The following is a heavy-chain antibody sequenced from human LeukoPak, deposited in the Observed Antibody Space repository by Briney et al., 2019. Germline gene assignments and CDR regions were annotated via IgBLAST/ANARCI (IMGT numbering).Heavy chain of an antibody. D-gene: IGHD6-13*01. CDR1: GGSISSGGYY. J-gene: IGHJ5*02. CDR2: IYYSGST. CDR3: ARDSRQAGYSSSWYGGVDP. V-gene: IGHV4-31*03. Sequence: SETLSLTCTVSGGSISSGGYYWSWIRQHPGKGLEWIGYIYYSGSTYYNPYLKSRVTISVDTSKNQFSLKLSSVTAADTAVYYCARDSRQAGYSSSWYGGVDPWGQGTLVTVSS.